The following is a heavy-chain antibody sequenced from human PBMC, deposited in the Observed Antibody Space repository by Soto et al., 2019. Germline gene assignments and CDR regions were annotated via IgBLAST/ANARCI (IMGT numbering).Heavy chain of an antibody. CDR3: ARAGGIAVTGLDL. J-gene: IGHJ5*02. CDR2: MNPANGNA. CDR1: GYNFPSFN. Sequence: QERLVQSGAELRRPGASVKISCRASGYNFPSFNVNWVRQASGQGPEWLGWMNPANGNAAFARDFQGRDTLTRDLSTDTAYLELGGLSSGDTAIYYCARAGGIAVTGLDLWGPGTFVTVS. V-gene: IGHV1-8*01. D-gene: IGHD6-19*01.